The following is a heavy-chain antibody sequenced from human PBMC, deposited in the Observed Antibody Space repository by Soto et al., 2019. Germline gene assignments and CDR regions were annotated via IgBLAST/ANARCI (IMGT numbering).Heavy chain of an antibody. V-gene: IGHV1-69*08. CDR2: IIPILGIA. CDR1: GGTFSTYS. J-gene: IGHJ4*02. Sequence: QVQLVQSGAEVKKPGSSVKVSCKASGGTFSTYSISWVRQVPGQGLEWMGRIIPILGIATYAQKFRDRVTITADKSTSTAYMELSRLRSEDTAVYYCARDYRAYYFASGSSSDPDYWGQGTLVTVSS. D-gene: IGHD3-10*01. CDR3: ARDYRAYYFASGSSSDPDY.